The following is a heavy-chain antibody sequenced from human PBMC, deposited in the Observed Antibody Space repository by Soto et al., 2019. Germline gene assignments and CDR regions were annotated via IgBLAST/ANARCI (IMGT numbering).Heavy chain of an antibody. Sequence: LRLSCAVSGFTFDTHWMHWVRQSPGKGLVWVARINGDGSSITYADSVKGRFSISRDNARNTLYLHMSNLRADDTAVYYCAADSPRDHSVAGDYWGQGTLVTVSS. D-gene: IGHD2-21*02. CDR3: AADSPRDHSVAGDY. CDR2: INGDGSSI. V-gene: IGHV3-74*03. CDR1: GFTFDTHW. J-gene: IGHJ4*02.